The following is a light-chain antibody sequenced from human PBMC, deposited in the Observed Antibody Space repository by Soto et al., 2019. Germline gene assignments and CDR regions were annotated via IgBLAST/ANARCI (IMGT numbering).Light chain of an antibody. J-gene: IGLJ2*01. CDR2: EVS. CDR1: SSDVGGYDF. V-gene: IGLV2-14*01. CDR3: SSYTSSSTLV. Sequence: QSALTQPASVSGSPGQSITISCTGTSSDVGGYDFVFWYQQHPGKTPKLMIYEVSYRPSGVSTRFSGSKSGNTASLTISGLQADDEADYYCSSYTSSSTLVFGGGTKLTVL.